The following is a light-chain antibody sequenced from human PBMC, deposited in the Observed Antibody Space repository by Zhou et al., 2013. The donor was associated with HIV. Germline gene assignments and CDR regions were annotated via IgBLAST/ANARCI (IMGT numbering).Light chain of an antibody. CDR2: GAS. CDR1: QSVSDN. J-gene: IGKJ4*01. V-gene: IGKV3D-15*01. CDR3: QQRDHWPAGFT. Sequence: EIVMTQSPGTLSVSPGETATLSCKTSQSVSDNLAWYQQKPGQAPRLLIYGASTRATGIPDRFSGGGSGTDFTLIISRLEPEDFAVYYCQQRDHWPAGFTFGGGTKVEIK.